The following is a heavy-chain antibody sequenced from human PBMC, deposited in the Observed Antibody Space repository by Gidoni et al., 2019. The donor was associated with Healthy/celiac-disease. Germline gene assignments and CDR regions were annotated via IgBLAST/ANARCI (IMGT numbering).Heavy chain of an antibody. Sequence: QLQLQESGSGLVKPSQTLSLTRAVSRGSISSGGYSWSWIRKPPGKGLEWIGYIYHSGSTYYNPSLKSRVTISVDRSKNQFSLKLSSVTAADTAVYYCARGKLLGWLPAEWGQGTLVTVSS. D-gene: IGHD1-26*01. V-gene: IGHV4-30-2*01. J-gene: IGHJ4*02. CDR2: IYHSGST. CDR1: RGSISSGGYS. CDR3: ARGKLLGWLPAE.